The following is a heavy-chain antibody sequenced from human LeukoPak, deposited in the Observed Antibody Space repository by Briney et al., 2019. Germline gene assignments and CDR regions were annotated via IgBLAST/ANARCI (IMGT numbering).Heavy chain of an antibody. D-gene: IGHD3-16*01. J-gene: IGHJ3*02. Sequence: PGGSLRLSCAASGFTFSNYWMDWVRQAPGKGLEWVAMIKQDGSDKYYVDSVKGRFTVSKDNAKNSLYLQMNSLRAEDTAVYYCVKTMVTFGGLIRTDAFDIWGQGTMVTVSS. V-gene: IGHV3-7*02. CDR2: IKQDGSDK. CDR1: GFTFSNYW. CDR3: VKTMVTFGGLIRTDAFDI.